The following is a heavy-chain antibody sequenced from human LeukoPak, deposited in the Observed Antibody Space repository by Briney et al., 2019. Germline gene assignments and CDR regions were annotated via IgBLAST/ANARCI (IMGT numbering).Heavy chain of an antibody. CDR2: ISGSSSTI. Sequence: GGSLRLSCAASGFTFSSYSMNWVRQAPGKGLEWVSYISGSSSTIYYADSVKGRFTISRDNAKNSLYLQMNSLRAEDTAVYYCARAFRYSSSPLFDYWGQGTLVTVSS. D-gene: IGHD6-13*01. J-gene: IGHJ4*02. CDR3: ARAFRYSSSPLFDY. CDR1: GFTFSSYS. V-gene: IGHV3-48*01.